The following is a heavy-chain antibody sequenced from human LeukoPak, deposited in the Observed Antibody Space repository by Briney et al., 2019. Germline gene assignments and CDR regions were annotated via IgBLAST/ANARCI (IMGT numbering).Heavy chain of an antibody. D-gene: IGHD3-10*01. Sequence: GGSLRLSCAASGFTFSSYAMSRVRQAPGKGLEWVSAISGSGGSTYYADSVKGRFTISRDNSKNTLYLQMNSLRAEDTAVYYCAKDEFYYYGSGSYWGQGTLVTVSS. CDR3: AKDEFYYYGSGSY. CDR1: GFTFSSYA. V-gene: IGHV3-23*01. CDR2: ISGSGGST. J-gene: IGHJ4*02.